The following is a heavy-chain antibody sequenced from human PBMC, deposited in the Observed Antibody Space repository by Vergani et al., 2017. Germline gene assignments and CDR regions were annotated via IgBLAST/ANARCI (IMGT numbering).Heavy chain of an antibody. Sequence: EVQLVESGGGLVQPGGSLRLSCAASGFTFSSYSMNWVRQAPGKGLEWVSYISSSSSTIYYADSVKGRFTISRDNAKNSLYLKMNSLRAEDTAVYYCARTLGIVVPDYWSQGTLVTVSS. J-gene: IGHJ4*02. V-gene: IGHV3-48*01. D-gene: IGHD7-27*01. CDR1: GFTFSSYS. CDR2: ISSSSSTI. CDR3: ARTLGIVVPDY.